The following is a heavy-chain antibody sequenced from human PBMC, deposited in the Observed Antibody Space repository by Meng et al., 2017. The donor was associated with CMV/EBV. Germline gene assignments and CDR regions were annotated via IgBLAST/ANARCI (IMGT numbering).Heavy chain of an antibody. V-gene: IGHV3-48*03. CDR2: ISSSGSTI. D-gene: IGHD3-10*01. CDR3: ARDQKWGWFEDYGMDV. J-gene: IGHJ6*02. CDR1: GFTFSSYE. Sequence: LTRAASGFTFSSYEMNWVRQAPGKGLEWVSYISSSGSTIYYADSVKGRFTISRDNAKNSLYLQMNSLRAEDTAVYYCARDQKWGWFEDYGMDVWGQGTTVTVSS.